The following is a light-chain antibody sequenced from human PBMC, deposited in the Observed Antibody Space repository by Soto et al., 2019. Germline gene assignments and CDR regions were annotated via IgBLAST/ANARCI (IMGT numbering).Light chain of an antibody. J-gene: IGKJ5*01. CDR3: QQYNSYSHIT. CDR2: DAS. CDR1: QSISSW. V-gene: IGKV1-5*01. Sequence: DIQMTQSPSTLSVSVGDRVTITCRASQSISSWLAWYQQKAGKAPKLLIYDASTLESGVPSRFSGSGSGTEFTLTISSLQPDDFATYYCQQYNSYSHITFGQGTRLEIK.